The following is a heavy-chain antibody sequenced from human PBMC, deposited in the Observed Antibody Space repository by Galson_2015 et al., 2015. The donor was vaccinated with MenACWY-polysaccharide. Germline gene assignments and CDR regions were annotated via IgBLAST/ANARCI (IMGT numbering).Heavy chain of an antibody. J-gene: IGHJ4*02. D-gene: IGHD1-1*01. V-gene: IGHV3-11*06. CDR3: ARETPGIEDFDD. CDR1: GFTFRGND. Sequence: SLRLSCAVSGFTFRGNDLSRVRQGPGKGLEWVASFAISGTPTKYADSVKGRFIMSRDNPKNSLYLQMNSLRLEDKAVDYSARETPGIEDFDDWGQGSPVAVSS. CDR2: FAISGTPT.